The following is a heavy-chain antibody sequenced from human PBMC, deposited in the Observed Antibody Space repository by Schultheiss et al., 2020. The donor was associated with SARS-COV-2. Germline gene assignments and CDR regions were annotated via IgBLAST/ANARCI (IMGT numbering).Heavy chain of an antibody. V-gene: IGHV3-30*18. CDR1: EFTFSNYW. Sequence: GGSLRLSCAASEFTFSNYWMHWVRQAPGKGLEWVAVISYDGSNKYYADSVKGRFTISRDNSKNTLYLQMNSLRAEDTAVYYCAKDYYDSSGYPDAFDIWGQGTMVTVSS. CDR3: AKDYYDSSGYPDAFDI. D-gene: IGHD3-22*01. CDR2: ISYDGSNK. J-gene: IGHJ3*02.